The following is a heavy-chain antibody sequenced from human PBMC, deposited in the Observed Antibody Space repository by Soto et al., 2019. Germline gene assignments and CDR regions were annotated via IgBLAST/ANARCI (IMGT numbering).Heavy chain of an antibody. D-gene: IGHD3-10*01. CDR3: ARDSGKYYYYYGMDV. Sequence: QVQLVQSGAEVKKPGASVKVSCKASGYTFTSYAMHWVRQAPGQRLEWMGWINAGNGNTKYSQKFQGRVTITRDTSASTAYMELSSLRSEDTAVYYCARDSGKYYYYYGMDVWGQGTTVTVSS. V-gene: IGHV1-3*01. CDR2: INAGNGNT. CDR1: GYTFTSYA. J-gene: IGHJ6*02.